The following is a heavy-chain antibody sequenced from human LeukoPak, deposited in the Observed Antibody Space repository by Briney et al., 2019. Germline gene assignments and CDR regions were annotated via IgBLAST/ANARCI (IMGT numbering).Heavy chain of an antibody. Sequence: GGSLRLSCAASGFTFSSYSMNWVRQAPGKGLEWVSYISSSSSTIYYADSVKGRFTISRDNAKNSLYLQMNSLRAEDTAVYYCARADQYYYDSSGYPARGYHFDYWGQGTPVTVSS. D-gene: IGHD3-22*01. CDR3: ARADQYYYDSSGYPARGYHFDY. CDR1: GFTFSSYS. J-gene: IGHJ4*02. V-gene: IGHV3-48*01. CDR2: ISSSSSTI.